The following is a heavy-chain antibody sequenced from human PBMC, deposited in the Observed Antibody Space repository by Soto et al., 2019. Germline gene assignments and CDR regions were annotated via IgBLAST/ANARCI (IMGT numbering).Heavy chain of an antibody. J-gene: IGHJ5*02. CDR3: ARDRREYCISTSCYGFDP. CDR1: GYTFTSYG. D-gene: IGHD2-2*01. Sequence: QVQLVQSGAEVKKPGASVKVSCKASGYTFTSYGISWVRQAPGQGLEWMGWISAYNGNTNYAQKLQGRVTMTTDTSTSTAYMELRSLRSDDTAVYYCARDRREYCISTSCYGFDPWGQGTLVTVSS. CDR2: ISAYNGNT. V-gene: IGHV1-18*01.